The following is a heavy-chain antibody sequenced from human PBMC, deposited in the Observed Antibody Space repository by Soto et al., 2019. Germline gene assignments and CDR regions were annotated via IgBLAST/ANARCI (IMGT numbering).Heavy chain of an antibody. CDR1: GGSISSSSYY. V-gene: IGHV4-39*01. CDR2: IYYSGST. Sequence: QLQLQESGPGLVKPSETLSLTCTVSGGSISSSSYYWGWIRQPPGKGLEWIGSIYYSGSTYYNPSLKSRVTISVDTSKNQFSLKLSSVTAADTAVYYCARHQIAVASFDYWGQGTLVTVSS. D-gene: IGHD6-19*01. J-gene: IGHJ4*02. CDR3: ARHQIAVASFDY.